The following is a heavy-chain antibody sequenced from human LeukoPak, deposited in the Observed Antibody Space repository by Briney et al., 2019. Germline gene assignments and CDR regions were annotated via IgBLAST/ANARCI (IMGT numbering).Heavy chain of an antibody. CDR2: ISFDGSNK. V-gene: IGHV3-30*18. J-gene: IGHJ4*02. CDR1: RFTFSSYG. CDR3: AKGVDSSWYQFDY. Sequence: GGSLRLSCAASRFTFSSYGMHWVRQAPGKGLERVSAISFDGSNKYYADSVKGRFTISGDNSKNTLYLQMNNLRAEDTAVYYSAKGVDSSWYQFDYWGQGTLVTVSS. D-gene: IGHD6-13*01.